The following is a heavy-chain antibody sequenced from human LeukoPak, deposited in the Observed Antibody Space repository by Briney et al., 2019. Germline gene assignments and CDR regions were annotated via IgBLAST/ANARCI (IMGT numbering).Heavy chain of an antibody. CDR3: ARSRWLVVPFDC. D-gene: IGHD6-19*01. CDR1: GFTFSSDW. V-gene: IGHV3-7*03. Sequence: GGSLILSCVSSGFTFSSDWMSWVRQAPGKGLEWVANIKQDGSDKYYVDSVKGRFTISIDNAKNSLYLQMNSLRAEDTAVYYSARSRWLVVPFDCWGQGTLVTVSS. CDR2: IKQDGSDK. J-gene: IGHJ4*02.